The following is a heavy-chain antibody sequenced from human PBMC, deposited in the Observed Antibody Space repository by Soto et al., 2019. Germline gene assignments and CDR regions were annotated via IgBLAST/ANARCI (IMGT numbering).Heavy chain of an antibody. Sequence: LPETLSLTCTVSGGSISSYYWSWIRQPPGKGLEWIGYIYYSGSTNYNPSLKSRVTISVDTSKNQFSLKLSSVTAADTAVYYCARLGGGYYDFWSGSNYYYYYYMDVWGKGTTVTVSS. CDR3: ARLGGGYYDFWSGSNYYYYYYMDV. J-gene: IGHJ6*03. D-gene: IGHD3-3*01. V-gene: IGHV4-59*08. CDR1: GGSISSYY. CDR2: IYYSGST.